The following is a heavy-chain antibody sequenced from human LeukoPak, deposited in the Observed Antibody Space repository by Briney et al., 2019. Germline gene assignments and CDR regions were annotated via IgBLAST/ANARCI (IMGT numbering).Heavy chain of an antibody. CDR1: GFTFSTYP. D-gene: IGHD6-13*01. CDR2: ISTNGDST. CDR3: ARVSSSSYFDY. J-gene: IGHJ4*02. Sequence: PGRSLRLSCAASGFTFSTYPIHWVRQAPGKGLEHVSGISTNGDSTYYANSVRGRFTISRDNSKNTLYLQMGSLRTEDMAVYYCARVSSSSYFDYWGQGTLVTVSS. V-gene: IGHV3-64*01.